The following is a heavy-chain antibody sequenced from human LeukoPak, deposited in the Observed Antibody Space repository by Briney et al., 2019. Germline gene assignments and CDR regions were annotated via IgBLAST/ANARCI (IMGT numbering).Heavy chain of an antibody. CDR1: GYTFISYD. J-gene: IGHJ5*02. CDR3: ARGGERANFNGLGSSPNWFDP. V-gene: IGHV1-8*02. Sequence: ASVKVSCKASGYTFISYDINWVRQAAGQGLEWMGWMNPNSGNTGYAQKFQGRVTMTRNTSISTAYMELSGLRSDDTAVYYCARGGERANFNGLGSSPNWFDPWGQGTLVTVSS. D-gene: IGHD3-10*01. CDR2: MNPNSGNT.